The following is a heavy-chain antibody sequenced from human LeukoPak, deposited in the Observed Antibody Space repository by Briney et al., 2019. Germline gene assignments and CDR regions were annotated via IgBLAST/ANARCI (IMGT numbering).Heavy chain of an antibody. CDR1: GYTFTGYC. CDR3: ARGSSWQWLGSLDY. J-gene: IGHJ4*02. V-gene: IGHV1-2*02. D-gene: IGHD6-19*01. Sequence: ASVKVSCKASGYTFTGYCMHWVRQAPGQGLEWMGWINPNSGGTNYAQKFQGRVTMTRDTSISTAYMEQSRLRSDDTAVYYCARGSSWQWLGSLDYWGQGTLVTVSS. CDR2: INPNSGGT.